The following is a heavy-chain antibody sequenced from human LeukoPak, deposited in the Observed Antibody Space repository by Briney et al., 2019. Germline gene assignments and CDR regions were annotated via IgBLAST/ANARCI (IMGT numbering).Heavy chain of an antibody. D-gene: IGHD5-24*01. V-gene: IGHV3-9*01. CDR2: ISWNSGSI. CDR1: GFTFDDYA. J-gene: IGHJ4*02. CDR3: AKDKGWLQSYFDY. Sequence: GRSLRLSCAASGFTFDDYAMHWVRQAPGKGLEWVSGISWNSGSIGYADSVKGRFTISRDNAKNSLYLQMNSLRAEDTALYYCAKDKGWLQSYFDYWDQGTLVTVSS.